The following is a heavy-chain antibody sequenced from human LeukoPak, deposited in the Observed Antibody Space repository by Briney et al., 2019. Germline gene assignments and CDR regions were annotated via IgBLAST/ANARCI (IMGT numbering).Heavy chain of an antibody. CDR2: ISSSSSYI. CDR1: GFTFSSYS. Sequence: GGSLRLSCAASGFTFSSYSMNWVRQAPGKGLEWVSSISSSSSYIYYADSVKGRFTISRDNAKNSLYLQMNSLRAEDTAVYYCARDRVWGSYRPEIFDYWGQGTLVTVSS. CDR3: ARDRVWGSYRPEIFDY. D-gene: IGHD3-16*02. J-gene: IGHJ4*02. V-gene: IGHV3-21*01.